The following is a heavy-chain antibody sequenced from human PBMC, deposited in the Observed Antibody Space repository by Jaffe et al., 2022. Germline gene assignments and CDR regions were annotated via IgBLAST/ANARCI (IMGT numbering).Heavy chain of an antibody. V-gene: IGHV3-30*02. Sequence: QVQLVESGGGVVQPGGSLRLSCAASGFTFSSYGMHWVRQAPGKGLEWVAFIRYDGSNKYYADSVKGRFTISRDNSKNTLYLQMNSLRAEDTAVYYCALGLQSYYFDYWGQGTLVTVSS. D-gene: IGHD5-18*01. CDR2: IRYDGSNK. CDR3: ALGLQSYYFDY. CDR1: GFTFSSYG. J-gene: IGHJ4*02.